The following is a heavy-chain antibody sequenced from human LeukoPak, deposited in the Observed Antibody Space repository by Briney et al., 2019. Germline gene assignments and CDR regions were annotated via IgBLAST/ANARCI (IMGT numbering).Heavy chain of an antibody. V-gene: IGHV1-2*02. CDR2: MNPNSGDT. D-gene: IGHD2-2*01. J-gene: IGHJ6*03. Sequence: ASVKVSCKASGYILIGYYMHWVRQAPGQGLEWMGWMNPNSGDTNYAQKFQGRVTMTRDTSISTAYMELSRLRSDDTAVYYCARGYCTSTSCQIPFPYMDVWGKGTTVTVSS. CDR1: GYILIGYY. CDR3: ARGYCTSTSCQIPFPYMDV.